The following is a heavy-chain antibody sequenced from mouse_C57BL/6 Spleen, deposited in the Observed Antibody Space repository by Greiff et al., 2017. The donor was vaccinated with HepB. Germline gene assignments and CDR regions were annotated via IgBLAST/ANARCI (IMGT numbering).Heavy chain of an antibody. Sequence: EVKLMESGGGLVKPGGSLKLSCAASGFTFSSYAMSWVRQTPEKRLEWVATISDGGSYTYYPDNVKGRFTISRDNAKNNLYLQMSHLKSEDTAMYYCARDCYDYDWYFDVWGTGTTVTVSS. CDR1: GFTFSSYA. V-gene: IGHV5-4*01. CDR3: ARDCYDYDWYFDV. J-gene: IGHJ1*03. CDR2: ISDGGSYT. D-gene: IGHD2-4*01.